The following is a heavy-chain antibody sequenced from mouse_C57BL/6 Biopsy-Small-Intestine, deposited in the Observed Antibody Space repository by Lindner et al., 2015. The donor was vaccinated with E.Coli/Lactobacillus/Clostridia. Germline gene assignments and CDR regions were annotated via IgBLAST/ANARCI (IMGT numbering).Heavy chain of an antibody. CDR2: LIVKNGET. CDR3: ATVDLWSRAPAAFDI. J-gene: IGHJ3*01. Sequence: SVKVSCKVSGYTSLNHPCTGCDRLLEEGLSGWEVLIVKNGETIYAQKLQGRVTMTEDTSTDTAYMEPSSLRSEDTAVYYCATVDLWSRAPAAFDIWGQGTMVTVSS. D-gene: IGHD1-1*02. V-gene: IGHV14-2*01. CDR1: GYTSLNHP.